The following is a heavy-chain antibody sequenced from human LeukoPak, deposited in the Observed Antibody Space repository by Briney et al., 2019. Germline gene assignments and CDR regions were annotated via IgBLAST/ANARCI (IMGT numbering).Heavy chain of an antibody. CDR3: ARDTLYSSGWYVVDSGGMDV. CDR1: GGSISSYY. V-gene: IGHV4-59*01. Sequence: SETLSLTCTVSGGSISSYYWSWIRQPPGKGLEWIGYIYYSGSTNYNPSLKSRVTISVDTSKNQFSLKLSSVTAADTAVYYCARDTLYSSGWYVVDSGGMDVWGQGTTVTVSS. J-gene: IGHJ6*02. D-gene: IGHD6-19*01. CDR2: IYYSGST.